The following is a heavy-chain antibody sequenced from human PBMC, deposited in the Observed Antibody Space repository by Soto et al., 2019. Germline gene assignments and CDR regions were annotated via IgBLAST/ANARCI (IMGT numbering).Heavy chain of an antibody. V-gene: IGHV3-23*01. CDR2: ISGSGGST. CDR3: AKDRDVVVPAAILWTNWFDP. D-gene: IGHD2-2*01. CDR1: GFPFSSYA. J-gene: IGHJ5*02. Sequence: GGSLSLSCAASGFPFSSYAMSWVRRAPGKGLEWVSAISGSGGSTYYADSVKGRFTISRDNSKNTLYLQMNSLRAEDTAVYYCAKDRDVVVPAAILWTNWFDPWGQGTLVTVSS.